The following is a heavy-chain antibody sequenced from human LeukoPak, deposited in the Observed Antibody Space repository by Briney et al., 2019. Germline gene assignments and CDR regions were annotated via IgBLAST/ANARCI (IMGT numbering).Heavy chain of an antibody. CDR1: GGSFSGYY. CDR3: ARGRRPDY. Sequence: SETLSLTCAVYGGSFSGYYWSWIRQPPGKGLEWIGEINHSGSTNYNPSLKSRVTISVDTSKNQFSLKLSSVTAADTAVYYCARGRRPDYWGQGTLVTVSS. CDR2: INHSGST. V-gene: IGHV4-34*01. J-gene: IGHJ4*02.